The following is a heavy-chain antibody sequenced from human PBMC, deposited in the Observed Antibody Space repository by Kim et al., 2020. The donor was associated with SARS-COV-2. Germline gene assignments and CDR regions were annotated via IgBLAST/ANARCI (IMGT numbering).Heavy chain of an antibody. CDR2: GGT. CDR3: ARGQGWFDP. Sequence: GGTYYTDSVRGRFTISRDNSKNTLYLQMNTLRAEDTAVYYCARGQGWFDPWGQGTLVTVSS. J-gene: IGHJ5*02. V-gene: IGHV3-53*01.